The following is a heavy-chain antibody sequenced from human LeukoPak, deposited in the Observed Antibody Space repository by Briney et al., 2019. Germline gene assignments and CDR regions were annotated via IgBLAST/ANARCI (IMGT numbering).Heavy chain of an antibody. J-gene: IGHJ3*02. CDR2: IIPIFGTA. D-gene: IGHD3-10*01. V-gene: IGHV1-69*13. CDR3: ARDTSLITMVRGVIIGPDDAFDI. CDR1: GGSFSSYA. Sequence: GASVKVSCKASGGSFSSYAISWVRQAPGQGLEWMGGIIPIFGTANYAQKFQGRVTITADESTSTAYMELSSLRSEDTAVYYCARDTSLITMVRGVIIGPDDAFDIWGQGTMVTVSS.